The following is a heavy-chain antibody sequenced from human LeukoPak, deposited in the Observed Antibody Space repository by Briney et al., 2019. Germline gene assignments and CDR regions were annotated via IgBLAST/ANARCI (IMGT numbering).Heavy chain of an antibody. V-gene: IGHV3-21*01. CDR1: GFTFSSYS. J-gene: IGHJ3*02. CDR2: ISSSSSYI. CDR3: ARAQDVNAFDI. Sequence: GGSLRLSCAASGFTFSSYSMNWVRQAPGKGLEWVSSISSSSSYIYYADSVKGRFTISRDNAMNSLYLQMNSLRAEDTAVYYCARAQDVNAFDIWGQGTMVTVSS.